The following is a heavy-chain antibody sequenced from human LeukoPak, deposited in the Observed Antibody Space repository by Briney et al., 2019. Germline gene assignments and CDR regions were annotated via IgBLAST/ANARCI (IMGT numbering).Heavy chain of an antibody. V-gene: IGHV1-46*01. CDR3: ARDQEAFDY. J-gene: IGHJ4*02. CDR1: GYSFTSNY. CDR2: IYPSDGST. Sequence: RASVTVSCKASGYSFTSNYIHWVRQAPGQGLEWMGMIYPSDGSTSYAQKFQGRVTVTRDTSTSTVHMELSGLRSEDTAVYYCARDQEAFDYWGQGTLVTVSS.